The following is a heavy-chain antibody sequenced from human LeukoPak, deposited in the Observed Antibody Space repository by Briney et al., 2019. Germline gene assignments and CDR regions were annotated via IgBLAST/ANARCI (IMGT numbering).Heavy chain of an antibody. J-gene: IGHJ6*02. CDR3: ARDGITISARGMDV. V-gene: IGHV4-4*07. Sequence: SETLSLTCTVSGGSISSYYWSWIRQPAGKGLEWIGRIYTSGSTNYNPSLKSRVTMSVDTSKNQFSLKLSSVTAADTAVYYCARDGITISARGMDVWGQGTTVTVSS. CDR1: GGSISSYY. CDR2: IYTSGST. D-gene: IGHD3-10*01.